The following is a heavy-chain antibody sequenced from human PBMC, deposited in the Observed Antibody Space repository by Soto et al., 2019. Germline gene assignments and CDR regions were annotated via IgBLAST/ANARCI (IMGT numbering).Heavy chain of an antibody. Sequence: GGSLRLSCVGSGFMFGSFAMNWVRQAPGKGLEWVAYINGGSDSIYYAESVKGRFTISRDNARNSLSLQMNSLSDEDTAVYYCAKSGDSAGWGIDFWGQGTLVTVSS. J-gene: IGHJ4*02. CDR3: AKSGDSAGWGIDF. CDR1: GFMFGSFA. CDR2: INGGSDSI. D-gene: IGHD6-19*01. V-gene: IGHV3-48*02.